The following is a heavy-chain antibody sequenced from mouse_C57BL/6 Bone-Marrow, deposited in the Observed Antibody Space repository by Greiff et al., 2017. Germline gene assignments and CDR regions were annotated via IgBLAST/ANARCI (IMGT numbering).Heavy chain of an antibody. J-gene: IGHJ4*01. CDR3: ASDAGAMDY. Sequence: QVQLKESGAELVKPGASVTMSCKASGYTFTSYWITWVRQRPGQGLEWIGDIYPGSGSTNYNEKFKSKATLTVDTSSSTAYMQLSSLTSEDSAVYYCASDAGAMDYWGQGTSVTVSS. CDR1: GYTFTSYW. CDR2: IYPGSGST. V-gene: IGHV1-55*01.